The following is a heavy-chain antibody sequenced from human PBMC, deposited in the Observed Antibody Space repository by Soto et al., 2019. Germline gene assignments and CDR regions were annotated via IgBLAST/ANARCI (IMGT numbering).Heavy chain of an antibody. D-gene: IGHD3-10*01. CDR3: TKDTGRISWDAEYFDH. CDR2: INWNDKSA. J-gene: IGHJ1*01. CDR1: GFDFDAFG. Sequence: EVQLGESGGGEVRPGGSLRLSCAASGFDFDAFGMSWVRQVPGKGLYWVSSINWNDKSATYADSVKGRFTNSRDHAKKSMNLQTQILRAEDTSLYYCTKDTGRISWDAEYFDHRGKATPITVSS. V-gene: IGHV3-20*04.